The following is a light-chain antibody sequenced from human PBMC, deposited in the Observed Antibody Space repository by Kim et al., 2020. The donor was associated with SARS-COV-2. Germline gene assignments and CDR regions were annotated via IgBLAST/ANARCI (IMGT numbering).Light chain of an antibody. CDR2: NDS. CDR3: QVWERTSDHVV. V-gene: IGLV3-21*01. Sequence: APGRTASIPSRGNNISTKNVHWYQQKPSQAPVVVIYNDSDRPSGIPKRFSGSNSDNTATLTISRVEAGDEAAYYCQVWERTSDHVVFGGGTQLTVL. CDR1: NISTKN. J-gene: IGLJ2*01.